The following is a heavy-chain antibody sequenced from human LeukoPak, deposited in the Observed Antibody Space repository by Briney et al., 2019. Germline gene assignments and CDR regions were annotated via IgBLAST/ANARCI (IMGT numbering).Heavy chain of an antibody. D-gene: IGHD3-9*01. Sequence: ASVKVSCKASGYSFTNFGISWVRQAPGQGLEWMGWISAYNGNTNSAPNLQGRVTMTRDTSTSTAYMELRSLISDDTAVYYCARDYGVFTGYNPLDYWGQGTLVTVSS. CDR1: GYSFTNFG. J-gene: IGHJ4*02. CDR2: ISAYNGNT. CDR3: ARDYGVFTGYNPLDY. V-gene: IGHV1-18*01.